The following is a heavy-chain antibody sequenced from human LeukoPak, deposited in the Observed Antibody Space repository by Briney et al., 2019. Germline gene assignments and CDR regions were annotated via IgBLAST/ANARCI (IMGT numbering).Heavy chain of an antibody. CDR2: ISYDGSNK. D-gene: IGHD1-7*01. Sequence: PGGSLRLSCAASGFTFSSYAMHRVRQAPGKGLEWVAVISYDGSNKYYADSVKGRFTISRDNSKNTLYLQMNSLRAEDTAVYYCARDAYATGTTDYWGQGTLVTVSS. V-gene: IGHV3-30-3*01. J-gene: IGHJ4*02. CDR1: GFTFSSYA. CDR3: ARDAYATGTTDY.